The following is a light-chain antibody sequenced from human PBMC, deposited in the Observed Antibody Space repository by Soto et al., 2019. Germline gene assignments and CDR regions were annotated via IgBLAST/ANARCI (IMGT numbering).Light chain of an antibody. Sequence: DIQMTQSPSTLSASVGDRVTITCRASDSISKWLAWYQQKEGKAPKLLIDMASNLESGVPARFSGSGSGTEFTLTISSLQPEDFATYYCQQYNSYSYTFGQGTKLEIK. CDR1: DSISKW. CDR3: QQYNSYSYT. V-gene: IGKV1-5*03. CDR2: MAS. J-gene: IGKJ2*01.